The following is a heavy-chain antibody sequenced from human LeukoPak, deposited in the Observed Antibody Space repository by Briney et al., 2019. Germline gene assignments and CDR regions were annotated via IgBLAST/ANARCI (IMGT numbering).Heavy chain of an antibody. CDR1: GFTFSSYG. D-gene: IGHD3-22*01. Sequence: GGSLRLPCAASGFTFSSYGMHWVRQAPGKGLEWVAVISYDGSNKYYADSVKGRFTISRDNSKNTLYLQMNSLRAEDTAVYYCAKPHYYDSSGYYGYFQHWGQGTLVTVSS. V-gene: IGHV3-30*18. J-gene: IGHJ1*01. CDR3: AKPHYYDSSGYYGYFQH. CDR2: ISYDGSNK.